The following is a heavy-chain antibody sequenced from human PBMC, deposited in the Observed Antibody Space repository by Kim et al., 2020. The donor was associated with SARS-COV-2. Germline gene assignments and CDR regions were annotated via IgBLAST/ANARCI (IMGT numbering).Heavy chain of an antibody. CDR3: AREVNNVFGV. Sequence: SQTLSLTCAMSGDSVSRNNAAWNWIRQSPSRGLEWLGRTYYTSNWYNDYAVFVKSRISINPDTSKNRCSLQLNSVTPEDTAVYYCAREVNNVFGVWGQGTMVTISS. CDR2: TYYTSNWYN. J-gene: IGHJ3*01. V-gene: IGHV6-1*01. D-gene: IGHD3-22*01. CDR1: GDSVSRNNAA.